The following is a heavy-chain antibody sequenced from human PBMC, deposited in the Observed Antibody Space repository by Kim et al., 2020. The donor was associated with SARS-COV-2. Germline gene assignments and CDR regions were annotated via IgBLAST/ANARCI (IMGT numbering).Heavy chain of an antibody. J-gene: IGHJ3*02. Sequence: DPVKGRVTISRDNSTDTLYLQMNSLRAEDTAVYYCAKDRGIVGATFAFDIWGQGTMVTVSS. V-gene: IGHV3-33*06. CDR3: AKDRGIVGATFAFDI. D-gene: IGHD1-26*01.